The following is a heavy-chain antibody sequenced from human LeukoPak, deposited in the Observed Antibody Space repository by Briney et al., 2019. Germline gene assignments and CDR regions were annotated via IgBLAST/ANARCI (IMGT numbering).Heavy chain of an antibody. V-gene: IGHV3-30*18. D-gene: IGHD3-10*01. CDR1: GFSLRNHA. CDR3: AKVVFGMVRGDNYYYFYAMDV. CDR2: ISYDESHK. J-gene: IGHJ6*04. Sequence: GGSLRLSCAASGFSLRNHAMHWVRQAPDKGLEWLAVISYDESHKYYADSVKGRFTMSRDNSKNTLYLQMNSLRAEDTAVYHCAKVVFGMVRGDNYYYFYAMDVWGKGTTVTVSS.